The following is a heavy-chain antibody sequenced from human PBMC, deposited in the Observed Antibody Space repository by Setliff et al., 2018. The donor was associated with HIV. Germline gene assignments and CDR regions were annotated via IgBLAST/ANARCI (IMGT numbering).Heavy chain of an antibody. D-gene: IGHD3-10*01. CDR1: GGSISIYY. J-gene: IGHJ6*03. CDR3: ARRGGLVRGVITYYYMDV. Sequence: SETLSLTCTVSGGSISIYYWSWIRRSPGKGLEWMGYIYPSGNTIYNPSLGGRITISVDKSKNQFSLKLSSVTAADTAMYYCARRGGLVRGVITYYYMDVWGIGTTVT. V-gene: IGHV4-59*08. CDR2: IYPSGNT.